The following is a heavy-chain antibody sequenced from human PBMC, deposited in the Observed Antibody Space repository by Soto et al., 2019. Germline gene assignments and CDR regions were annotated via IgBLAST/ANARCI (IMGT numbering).Heavy chain of an antibody. Sequence: QTGGSLRLSCAASGFTFSSYEMNWVRQAPGKGLEWVSYISSSGSTIYYADSVKGRFTISRDNAKNSLYLQMNSLRAEDTAVYYCARGGKNYDILTGRRTNYFDYWGQGTLVTVSS. CDR1: GFTFSSYE. J-gene: IGHJ4*02. D-gene: IGHD3-9*01. V-gene: IGHV3-48*03. CDR3: ARGGKNYDILTGRRTNYFDY. CDR2: ISSSGSTI.